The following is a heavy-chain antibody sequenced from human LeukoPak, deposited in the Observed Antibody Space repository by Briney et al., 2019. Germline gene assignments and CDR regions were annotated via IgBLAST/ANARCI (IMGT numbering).Heavy chain of an antibody. CDR2: IRSNTTSGTT. V-gene: IGHV3-15*01. J-gene: IGHJ4*02. Sequence: GGPLRLSCVASGFTFSNVWVTGLPQAPEEWLEWVGLIRSNTTSGTTDYAAPVKGRFTASRDDSKNTLSLQMNSQETEHTAVYYCTSTLGYWGQGTLVTVSS. D-gene: IGHD3-16*01. CDR1: GFTFSNVW. CDR3: TSTLGY.